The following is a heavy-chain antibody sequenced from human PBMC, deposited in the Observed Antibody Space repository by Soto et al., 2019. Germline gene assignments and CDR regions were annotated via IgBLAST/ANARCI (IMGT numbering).Heavy chain of an antibody. J-gene: IGHJ6*02. D-gene: IGHD2-2*01. CDR3: ARDRLYCSSTSCYGMDV. Sequence: PGGSLRLSCAASGFTFSSYSMNWVRQAPGKGLEWVSSISSSSSYIYYADPVKGRFTISRDNAKNSLYLQMNSLRAEDTAVYYCARDRLYCSSTSCYGMDVWGQGTTVTVSS. V-gene: IGHV3-21*01. CDR1: GFTFSSYS. CDR2: ISSSSSYI.